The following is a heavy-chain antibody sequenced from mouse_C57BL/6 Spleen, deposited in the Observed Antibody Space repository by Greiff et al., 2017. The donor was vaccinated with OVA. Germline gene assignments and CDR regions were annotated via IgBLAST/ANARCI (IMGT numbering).Heavy chain of an antibody. CDR2: IDPSDSST. V-gene: IGHV1-50*01. J-gene: IGHJ4*01. CDR3: ARNYYAMDY. CDR1: GYTFTSYW. Sequence: QVQLQQPGAELVKPGASVKLSCKASGYTFTSYWMQWVKQRPGQGLEWIGEIDPSDSSTNYNQKFKGKATLTVDTSSSTAYMQLSSLTSEDSAVYYCARNYYAMDYWGQGTSVTVSS.